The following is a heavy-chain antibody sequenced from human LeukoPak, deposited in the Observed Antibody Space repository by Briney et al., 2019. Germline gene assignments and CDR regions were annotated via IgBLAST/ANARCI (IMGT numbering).Heavy chain of an antibody. V-gene: IGHV1-2*02. CDR3: ARVPALVGALDY. D-gene: IGHD1-26*01. CDR2: INPNSGGT. CDR1: GYTFTGYY. J-gene: IGHJ4*02. Sequence: ASVKVSCKASGYTFTGYYMHWVRQAPGQGLEWMGWINPNSGGTNYAQKFQGRVTMTRDTSICTAYMELSRLRSDDTAVYYCARVPALVGALDYWGQGTLVTVSS.